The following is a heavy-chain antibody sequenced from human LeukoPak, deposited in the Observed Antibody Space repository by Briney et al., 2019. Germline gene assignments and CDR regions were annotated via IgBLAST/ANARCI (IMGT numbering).Heavy chain of an antibody. CDR3: ARARFRSIVGAISEVNY. J-gene: IGHJ4*02. CDR1: GYTFTGYY. V-gene: IGHV1-2*02. Sequence: GASVKVSCKASGYTFTGYYMHWVRQAPGQGLEWMGLINPNSGGTNYAQKFQGRVTMTRDTSISTAYMELSRLRSDDTAVYYCARARFRSIVGAISEVNYWGQGTLVTVSS. CDR2: INPNSGGT. D-gene: IGHD1-26*01.